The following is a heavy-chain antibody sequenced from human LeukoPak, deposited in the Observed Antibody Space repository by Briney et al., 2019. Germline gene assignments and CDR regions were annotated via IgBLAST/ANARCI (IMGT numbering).Heavy chain of an antibody. CDR3: ARVSGSIVARSAWFDP. D-gene: IGHD6-6*01. V-gene: IGHV1-18*01. CDR2: IRTGDGDT. CDR1: GYTFNSYG. Sequence: ASVKISCKASGYTFNSYGITWVRQAPGQGLEWMGWIRTGDGDTHYAEKLQGRVTMTTDTSTSTAYMELKSLRSDDTAVYYCARVSGSIVARSAWFDPWGQGTLVTVSS. J-gene: IGHJ5*02.